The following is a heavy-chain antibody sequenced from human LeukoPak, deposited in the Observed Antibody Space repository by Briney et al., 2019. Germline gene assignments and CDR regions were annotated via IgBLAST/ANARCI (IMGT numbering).Heavy chain of an antibody. V-gene: IGHV4-59*12. Sequence: PSETLSLTCTVSGGSINSYYWTWIRQPPGKGLEWIGNIYNSGNTYYNPSLESRVTISVDTSKNVFSLRLTSMTAADTAIYYCARGTLTTHFDYWGQGTLVTVSS. CDR3: ARGTLTTHFDY. J-gene: IGHJ4*02. CDR2: IYNSGNT. D-gene: IGHD4-17*01. CDR1: GGSINSYY.